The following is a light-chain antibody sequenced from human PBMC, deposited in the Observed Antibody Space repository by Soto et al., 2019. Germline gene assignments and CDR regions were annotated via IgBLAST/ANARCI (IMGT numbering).Light chain of an antibody. Sequence: SLYKRERATLSCRASQTVDNFLAWYQLKPGKAPRLLIYDATKRASGIPVRFTGSGSGTDFILTISNIEAEDVGICYCHPGTTF. CDR3: HPGTT. V-gene: IGKV3-11*01. J-gene: IGKJ1*01. CDR2: DAT. CDR1: QTVDNF.